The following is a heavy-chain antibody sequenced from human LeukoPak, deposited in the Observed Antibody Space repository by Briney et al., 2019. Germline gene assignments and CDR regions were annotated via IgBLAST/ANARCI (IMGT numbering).Heavy chain of an antibody. CDR2: LDPHSGDT. CDR3: ARSRRGYYMDV. D-gene: IGHD3-10*01. CDR1: GYSFSNFD. Sequence: ASVKLSCKASGYSFSNFDINWVRQAAGQGPEWMGRLDPHSGDTDYVQKFQGRVIMTKNTSINTAYLELRSPTSEDTAVYYCARSRRGYYMDVWGRGTTVTVSS. J-gene: IGHJ6*03. V-gene: IGHV1-8*01.